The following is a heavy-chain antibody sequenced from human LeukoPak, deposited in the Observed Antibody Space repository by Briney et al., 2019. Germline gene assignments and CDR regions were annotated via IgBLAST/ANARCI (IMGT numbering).Heavy chain of an antibody. J-gene: IGHJ4*02. Sequence: SETLSLTCAVYGGSFSGYYCSWIRQPAGKGLEWIGRIYTSGSTNYNPSLKSRVTISVDTSKNQFSLKLSSVTAADTAVYYCASGRGDGYDFDYWGQGTLLTVSS. V-gene: IGHV4-59*10. CDR2: IYTSGST. CDR1: GGSFSGYY. D-gene: IGHD5-24*01. CDR3: ASGRGDGYDFDY.